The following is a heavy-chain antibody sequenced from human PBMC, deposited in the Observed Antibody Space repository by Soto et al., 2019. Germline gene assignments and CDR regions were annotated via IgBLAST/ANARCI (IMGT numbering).Heavy chain of an antibody. J-gene: IGHJ4*02. CDR2: ISSSGSTI. D-gene: IGHD5-12*01. V-gene: IGHV3-48*04. CDR1: GFTFSSYA. Sequence: HPGGSLRLSCAASGFTFSSYAMSWVRQAPGKGLEWVSYISSSGSTIYYADAVKGRFTISRDNAKNSLYLQMNSLRAEDTAVYYCARMAPPIDYWGQGTLVTVSS. CDR3: ARMAPPIDY.